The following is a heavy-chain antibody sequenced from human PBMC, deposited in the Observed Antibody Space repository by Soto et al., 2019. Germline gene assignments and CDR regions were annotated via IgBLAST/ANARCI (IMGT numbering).Heavy chain of an antibody. Sequence: ASVKVSCTASVYTFTIYNMHWVRQAPGQGLEWMGIINPGGGSTSYAQKFQGRVTMTRDTSTSTVYMELSSLRSEDTAVYYCSREGDIVATKFDYWGQGTLVTVSS. D-gene: IGHD5-12*01. CDR3: SREGDIVATKFDY. CDR2: INPGGGST. V-gene: IGHV1-46*03. CDR1: VYTFTIYN. J-gene: IGHJ4*02.